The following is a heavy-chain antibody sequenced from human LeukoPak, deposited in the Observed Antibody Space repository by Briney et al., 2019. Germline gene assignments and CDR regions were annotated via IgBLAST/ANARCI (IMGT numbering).Heavy chain of an antibody. CDR3: TRGYCSGGSCYSVENWFDP. CDR1: GYTFTGYY. J-gene: IGHJ5*02. CDR2: INPNSGGT. Sequence: ASVKVSCKAAGYTFTGYYMFWVRQAPGQGLEWMGRINPNSGGTNYAQKFQGRVTMTRDTSISTAYMELSRLRSDDTAVYYCTRGYCSGGSCYSVENWFDPWGQGTLVTVSS. D-gene: IGHD2-15*01. V-gene: IGHV1-2*06.